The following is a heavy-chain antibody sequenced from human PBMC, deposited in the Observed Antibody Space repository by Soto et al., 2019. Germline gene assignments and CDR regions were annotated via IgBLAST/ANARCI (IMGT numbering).Heavy chain of an antibody. D-gene: IGHD3-9*01. V-gene: IGHV1-46*03. J-gene: IGHJ4*02. CDR2: INPSGGST. Sequence: QVQLVQSGAEVKKPGASVKVSCKASGYTFTSYYMHWVRQAPGQGLEWMGIINPSGGSTSYAQKFEGRVTMTRDTSTSTVYMELSSLRSEDTAVYYCARSPVLRYLPDYWGQGTLVTVSS. CDR1: GYTFTSYY. CDR3: ARSPVLRYLPDY.